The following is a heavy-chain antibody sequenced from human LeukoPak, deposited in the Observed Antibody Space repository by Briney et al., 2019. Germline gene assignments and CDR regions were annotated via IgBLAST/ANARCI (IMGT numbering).Heavy chain of an antibody. D-gene: IGHD3-22*01. V-gene: IGHV1-2*02. CDR3: ARDINGSSGYYIDY. CDR1: GYTFTGYY. CDR2: INPNSGGT. J-gene: IGHJ4*02. Sequence: ASVKVSCKASGYTFTGYYMHWVRQAPGQGLEWMGWINPNSGGTNYAQKFQGRVTMTRDTSISTAYMELSRLRSDDTAVYYCARDINGSSGYYIDYWGQGTLVTVSS.